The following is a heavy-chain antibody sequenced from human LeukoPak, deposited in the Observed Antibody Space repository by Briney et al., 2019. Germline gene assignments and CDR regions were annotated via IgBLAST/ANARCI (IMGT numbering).Heavy chain of an antibody. Sequence: GASVKVSCKASGGTFSSYAISWVRQAPGQGLEWMGRINAGNGNTKYSQKLQGRVTITRDTSANTAFMELSSLRYEDTAVYYCARDGGSPEAGYYFDYWGQGTLVTVSS. J-gene: IGHJ4*02. CDR1: GGTFSSYA. D-gene: IGHD1-26*01. CDR2: INAGNGNT. CDR3: ARDGGSPEAGYYFDY. V-gene: IGHV1-3*01.